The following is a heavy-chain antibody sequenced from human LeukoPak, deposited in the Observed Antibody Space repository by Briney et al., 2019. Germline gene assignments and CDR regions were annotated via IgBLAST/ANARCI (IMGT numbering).Heavy chain of an antibody. CDR1: GGSISSSSYY. D-gene: IGHD1-1*01. CDR2: IYYSGST. V-gene: IGHV4-39*07. CDR3: ARVQLEPHDAFDI. Sequence: SETLSLTCTVSGGSISSSSYYWGWIRQPPGKGLEWIGSIYYSGSTYYNPSLKSRVTISVDKSKNQFSLKLSSVTAADTAVYYCARVQLEPHDAFDIWGQGTMVTVSS. J-gene: IGHJ3*02.